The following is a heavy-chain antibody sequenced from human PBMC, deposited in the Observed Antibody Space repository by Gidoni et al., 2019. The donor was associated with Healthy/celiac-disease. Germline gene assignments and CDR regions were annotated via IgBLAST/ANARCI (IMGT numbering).Heavy chain of an antibody. V-gene: IGHV3-33*01. CDR3: ARDLGSHVVVKAFDI. Sequence: QVQLVEAGGGVVQPGRSRRLYCAAAGCSVSSYGMHLVRQAPGKGLEWLAVLCYDGSNKYSAASVQGRFPLSRDNSKTTLYLQLNSLRAEDTAVYYCARDLGSHVVVKAFDIWGQGTMVTVSS. CDR2: LCYDGSNK. J-gene: IGHJ3*02. CDR1: GCSVSSYG. D-gene: IGHD2-21*01.